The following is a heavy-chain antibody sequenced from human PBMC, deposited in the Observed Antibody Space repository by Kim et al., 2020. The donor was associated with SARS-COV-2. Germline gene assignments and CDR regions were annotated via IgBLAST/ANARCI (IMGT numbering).Heavy chain of an antibody. CDR3: ARGIAARPAAGH. Sequence: GGSLRLSCAASGFSFSDYYMHWIRQAPGKGLEWVSYIGTSVSTVFYADSVKGRFTMSRDNAKNSLYLNMDSLRADDTATYYCARGIAARPAAGHWGQGTLVTVSS. CDR2: IGTSVSTV. D-gene: IGHD6-6*01. CDR1: GFSFSDYY. J-gene: IGHJ4*02. V-gene: IGHV3-11*01.